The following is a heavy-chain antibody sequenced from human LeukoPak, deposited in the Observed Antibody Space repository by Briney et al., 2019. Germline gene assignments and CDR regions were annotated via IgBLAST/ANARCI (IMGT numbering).Heavy chain of an antibody. V-gene: IGHV4-31*03. Sequence: SETLFLTCTVSGGSITGGGYYWSWIRQHPGKGLEWIGYIYHNGNTYYDPSLKSRVTISVDTSKNQFSLGLSSVTAADSAVYYCARGTTTGTVPWDYWGQGTLVTVSS. D-gene: IGHD1-1*01. CDR1: GGSITGGGYY. J-gene: IGHJ4*02. CDR2: IYHNGNT. CDR3: ARGTTTGTVPWDY.